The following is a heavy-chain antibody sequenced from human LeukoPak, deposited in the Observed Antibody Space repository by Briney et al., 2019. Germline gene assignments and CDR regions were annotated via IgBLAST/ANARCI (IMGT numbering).Heavy chain of an antibody. Sequence: PSETLSLTCAVYGGSFSGYYWSWIRQPPGKGLEWIGEINHSGSTNYNPSLKSRVTISIDTSKKQFSLKLSSVTAADTAVYYCARVLSSSWYWFDPWGQGTLVTVSS. CDR3: ARVLSSSWYWFDP. CDR2: INHSGST. D-gene: IGHD6-13*01. V-gene: IGHV4-34*01. CDR1: GGSFSGYY. J-gene: IGHJ5*02.